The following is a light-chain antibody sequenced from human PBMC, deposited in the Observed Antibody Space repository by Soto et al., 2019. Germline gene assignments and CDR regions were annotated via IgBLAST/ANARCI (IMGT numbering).Light chain of an antibody. CDR1: SSNIGAGYD. CDR3: QTFDSSLVDYV. V-gene: IGLV1-40*01. CDR2: SHN. Sequence: QSVLTQPPSVSGAPGQRVTISCTGSSSNIGAGYDVHWYQQLPGTAPKLLIYSHNNRPSGVPDRFSGSKSGTSASLAITGLQAKAEADYYSQTFDSSLVDYVFGTGTKLTVL. J-gene: IGLJ1*01.